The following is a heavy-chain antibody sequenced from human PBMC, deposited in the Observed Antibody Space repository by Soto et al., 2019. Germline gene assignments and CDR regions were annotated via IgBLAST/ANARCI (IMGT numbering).Heavy chain of an antibody. D-gene: IGHD2-2*01. CDR1: GFTFSSYA. CDR3: AKDISIGYCSSTSCPDAFDI. V-gene: IGHV3-23*01. J-gene: IGHJ3*02. Sequence: PGGSLRLSCAASGFTFSSYAMSWVRQAPGKELESVSAISGSGGSTYYADSVKGRFTISRDNSKNTLYLQMNSLRAEDTAVYYCAKDISIGYCSSTSCPDAFDIWGQGTMVTVSS. CDR2: ISGSGGST.